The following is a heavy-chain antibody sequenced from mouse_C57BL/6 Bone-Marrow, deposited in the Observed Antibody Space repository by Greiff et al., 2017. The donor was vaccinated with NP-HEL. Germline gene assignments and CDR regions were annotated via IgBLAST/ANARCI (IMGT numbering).Heavy chain of an antibody. Sequence: QVQLKESGAELARPGASVKLSCKASGYTFTSYGISWVKQRTGQGLEWIGEIYPRSGNTYYNEKFKGTATLTADKSSSTAYMELRSLTSEDSAVYFCARHEIYYYGSRDDYWGQGTTLTVSS. CDR2: IYPRSGNT. D-gene: IGHD1-1*01. CDR1: GYTFTSYG. V-gene: IGHV1-81*01. J-gene: IGHJ2*01. CDR3: ARHEIYYYGSRDDY.